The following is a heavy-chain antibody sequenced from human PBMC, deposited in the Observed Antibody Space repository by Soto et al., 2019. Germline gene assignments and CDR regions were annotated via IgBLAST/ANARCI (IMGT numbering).Heavy chain of an antibody. CDR2: IYYSGST. CDR1: GGSISSGDNY. J-gene: IGHJ4*02. V-gene: IGHV4-30-4*01. CDR3: ARERDYYGSGTYYNPPGY. D-gene: IGHD3-10*01. Sequence: SETVSLTCTVSGGSISSGDNYWSWLRQPPGKGLEWIGNIYYSGSTYYNPSLKSRVTISVDTSKNQFSLKLSSVTAADTAVYYCARERDYYGSGTYYNPPGYWGQGTLVTVS.